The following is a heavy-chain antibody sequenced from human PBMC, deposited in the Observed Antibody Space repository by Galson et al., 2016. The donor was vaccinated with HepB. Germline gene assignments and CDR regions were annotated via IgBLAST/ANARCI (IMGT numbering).Heavy chain of an antibody. D-gene: IGHD2-15*01. CDR2: ISAYTGDR. CDR1: GYTFSNYG. V-gene: IGHV1-18*04. Sequence: SVKVSCKASGYTFSNYGISWVRQAPGQGLEWMGWISAYTGDRSYAQKFQGRLTLTTETSTSTAYMELRRLRSDDTAVYYCARDRGRYCSGGSCSGDWGQGALVTVSS. J-gene: IGHJ4*02. CDR3: ARDRGRYCSGGSCSGD.